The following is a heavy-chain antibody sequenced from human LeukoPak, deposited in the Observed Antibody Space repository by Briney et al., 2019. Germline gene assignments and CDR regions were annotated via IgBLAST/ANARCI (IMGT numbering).Heavy chain of an antibody. V-gene: IGHV4-59*08. Sequence: PSETLSLTCTVSGGSISSYYWSWIRQPPGKGLEWIGYFYYSGSTNCNPSLKSPVTISVDTSKNQLSLKLSSVTAADTAVYYCARGWGYFDYWGQGTLVTVSS. CDR3: ARGWGYFDY. D-gene: IGHD7-27*01. CDR2: FYYSGST. CDR1: GGSISSYY. J-gene: IGHJ4*02.